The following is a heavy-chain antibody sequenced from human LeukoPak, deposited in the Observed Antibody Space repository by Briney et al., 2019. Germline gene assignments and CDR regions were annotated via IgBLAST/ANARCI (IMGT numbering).Heavy chain of an antibody. Sequence: GGSLRLSCAASGFTFSSYAMSWVRQAPGKGLEWVSAISGSGGSTYYADSVKGRFNISRENSKNTLYLQMNSLRAEDTAVYYCAKGDSSGYLTDYWGQGTLVTVSS. D-gene: IGHD3-22*01. CDR3: AKGDSSGYLTDY. CDR1: GFTFSSYA. CDR2: ISGSGGST. J-gene: IGHJ4*02. V-gene: IGHV3-23*01.